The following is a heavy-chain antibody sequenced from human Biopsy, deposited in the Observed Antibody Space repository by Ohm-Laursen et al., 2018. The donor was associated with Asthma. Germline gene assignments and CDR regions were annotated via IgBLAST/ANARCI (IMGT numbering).Heavy chain of an antibody. Sequence: SVRVSCKTSGYTFNSAGITWVRQAPGQGLEWMGWISVYNGNTKVAQKLQGRVTMISDTSTSTAYMELRSLRSDDTAVYFCARAVDYSHYYGIDVWGQGTTVTVS. CDR1: GYTFNSAG. V-gene: IGHV1-18*01. CDR3: ARAVDYSHYYGIDV. CDR2: ISVYNGNT. J-gene: IGHJ6*02. D-gene: IGHD3-10*01.